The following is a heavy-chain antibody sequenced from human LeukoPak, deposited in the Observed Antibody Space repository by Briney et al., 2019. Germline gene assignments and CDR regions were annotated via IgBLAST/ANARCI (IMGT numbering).Heavy chain of an antibody. J-gene: IGHJ4*02. V-gene: IGHV4-34*01. CDR3: ARVLGYCSSTSCYAPEKTFDY. Sequence: SETLSLTCTVYGGSFSGYYWSWIRKPPGKGLEWIGETNHSGSTNYNPSLKSRVTISVDTSKNQFSLKLSSVTAADTSVYYCARVLGYCSSTSCYAPEKTFDYWGQGTLVTVSS. D-gene: IGHD2-2*01. CDR2: TNHSGST. CDR1: GGSFSGYY.